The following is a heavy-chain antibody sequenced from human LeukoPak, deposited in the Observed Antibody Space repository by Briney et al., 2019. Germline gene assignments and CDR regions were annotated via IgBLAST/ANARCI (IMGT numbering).Heavy chain of an antibody. V-gene: IGHV1-2*02. Sequence: VASVKVSCKASGYTFTGNYMHWVRQAPGQGLEWMGWINPNSGGTNYAQKFQGRVTMTRDTSISTAYMELSRLRSDDTAVYYCARDGGEYGSGSYYSYWGQGTLVTVSS. CDR3: ARDGGEYGSGSYYSY. D-gene: IGHD3-10*01. CDR2: INPNSGGT. CDR1: GYTFTGNY. J-gene: IGHJ4*02.